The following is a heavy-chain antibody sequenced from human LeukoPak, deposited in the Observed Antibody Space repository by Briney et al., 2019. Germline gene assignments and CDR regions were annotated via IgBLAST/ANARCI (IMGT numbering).Heavy chain of an antibody. Sequence: GRSLRLSCTTSGFTFVDYGLSWVRQAPGKGLEWVGLIKSRAYGGTSEYAASVKGRFTISRDDSKNIAYLQMNSLKTEDTAVYYCTRDEVFWSGSIFDYWGKGTLVTVSS. J-gene: IGHJ4*02. D-gene: IGHD3-3*01. CDR1: GFTFVDYG. V-gene: IGHV3-49*04. CDR2: IKSRAYGGTS. CDR3: TRDEVFWSGSIFDY.